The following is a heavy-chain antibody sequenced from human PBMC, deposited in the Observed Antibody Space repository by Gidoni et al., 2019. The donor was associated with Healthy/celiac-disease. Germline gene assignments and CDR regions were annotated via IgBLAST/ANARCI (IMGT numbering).Heavy chain of an antibody. Sequence: EVQLVESGGGLVKPGGSLRLSCAASGFTFSSYSMNWVRQAPGKGLEWVSSISSSSSYIYYADSVKGRFTISRDNAKNSLYRQMNSLRAEDTAEYYCARGGGTVTTRVFFDYWGQGTLVTVSS. CDR2: ISSSSSYI. CDR3: ARGGGTVTTRVFFDY. V-gene: IGHV3-21*01. D-gene: IGHD4-17*01. J-gene: IGHJ4*02. CDR1: GFTFSSYS.